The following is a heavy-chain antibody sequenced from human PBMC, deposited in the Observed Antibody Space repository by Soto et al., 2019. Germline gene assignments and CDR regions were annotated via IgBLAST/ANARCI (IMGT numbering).Heavy chain of an antibody. V-gene: IGHV3-30-3*01. CDR3: ARPLWRDDYNWGYFDL. Sequence: QVQLVESGGGVVQPGRSLRLSCAASGFTFSSYAMHWVRQAPGKGLEWVAVISYDGSNKYYAASVKGRFTISRDNSKNTLYLQMNSLRTEGTAVYYCARPLWRDDYNWGYFDLWGRGTLVTVSS. J-gene: IGHJ2*01. D-gene: IGHD4-4*01. CDR1: GFTFSSYA. CDR2: ISYDGSNK.